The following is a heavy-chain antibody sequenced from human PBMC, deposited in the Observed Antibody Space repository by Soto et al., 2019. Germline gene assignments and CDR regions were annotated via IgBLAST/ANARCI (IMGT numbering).Heavy chain of an antibody. J-gene: IGHJ6*02. CDR3: VRADDGGDRDYYGLDV. D-gene: IGHD4-17*01. CDR1: GGAISSDHYH. CDR2: IPYSGSV. V-gene: IGHV4-30-4*01. Sequence: QVQLQESVPGLVRPSQTLSLTCPVSGGAISSDHYHWTWIRQTPGKGLEWIGYIPYSGSVYYNPSLQSRVTISVDTSKNLFSLNLSSVTAADTGVYFCVRADDGGDRDYYGLDVWGQGTTVTVSS.